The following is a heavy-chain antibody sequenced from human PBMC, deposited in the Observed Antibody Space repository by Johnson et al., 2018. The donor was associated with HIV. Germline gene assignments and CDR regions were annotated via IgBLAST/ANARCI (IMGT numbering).Heavy chain of an antibody. CDR3: AKEKPARAFDI. Sequence: MQLVESGGGLVKPGGSLRLSCAASGFTFSNVWMTWVRQSPGKGLEWVGRIKSKTSGGTADYTAPLKGRFTISRDDSKNTLYLQMNSLKTEDTAMYYCAKEKPARAFDIWGQGTMVTVSS. CDR2: IKSKTSGGTA. V-gene: IGHV3-15*01. J-gene: IGHJ3*02. CDR1: GFTFSNVW.